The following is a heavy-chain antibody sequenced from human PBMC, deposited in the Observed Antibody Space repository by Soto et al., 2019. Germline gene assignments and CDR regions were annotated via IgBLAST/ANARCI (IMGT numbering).Heavy chain of an antibody. D-gene: IGHD1-26*01. CDR1: GGSFSGYY. Sequence: SETLSLTCAVYGGSFSGYYWSWIRQPPGKGLEWIGEINHSGSTNYNPSLKSRVTISVDTSKNQFSLKLSSVTAADTAVYYCASLPGGGSYSVLSGLGWGQGTLVTVSS. CDR2: INHSGST. J-gene: IGHJ4*02. CDR3: ASLPGGGSYSVLSGLG. V-gene: IGHV4-34*01.